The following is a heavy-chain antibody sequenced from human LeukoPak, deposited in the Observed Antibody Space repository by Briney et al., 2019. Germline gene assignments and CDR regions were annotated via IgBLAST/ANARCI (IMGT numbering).Heavy chain of an antibody. D-gene: IGHD3-16*01. CDR1: GFTFSSYS. CDR3: AKDRRTLQSNFDY. CDR2: ISGTSIYI. Sequence: GGSLRLSCAASGFTFSSYSMNWVRQAPGKGLEWVSSISGTSIYIYYADSVRGRFTISRDTARNSLYLQINSLRAEDTAAYYCAKDRRTLQSNFDYWGQGTLVTVSS. V-gene: IGHV3-21*04. J-gene: IGHJ4*02.